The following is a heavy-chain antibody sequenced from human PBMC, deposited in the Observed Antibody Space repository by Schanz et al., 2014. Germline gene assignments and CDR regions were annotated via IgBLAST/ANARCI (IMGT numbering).Heavy chain of an antibody. J-gene: IGHJ3*02. Sequence: ESGGYLVQPGGSLRLSCAASGFTVDSNYMSWVRQAPGKGLEWVSIIYPDGSTNYGDSMKGRFTVSRDEWKNTLYLQMNSLRGEDSAVYYCARPSGSYFWAFDIWGQGTMVTVSS. D-gene: IGHD3-10*01. V-gene: IGHV3-66*01. CDR1: GFTVDSNY. CDR2: IYPDGST. CDR3: ARPSGSYFWAFDI.